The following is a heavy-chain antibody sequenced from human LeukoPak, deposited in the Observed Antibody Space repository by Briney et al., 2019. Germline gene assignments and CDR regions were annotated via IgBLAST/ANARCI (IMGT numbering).Heavy chain of an antibody. D-gene: IGHD6-19*01. V-gene: IGHV3-23*01. CDR3: AKVVAVAGTYYFDY. CDR1: GFTFSSYA. Sequence: GGSLRLSCAASGFTFSSYAMSWVRQAPGKGLEWVSAISGSGGSTYYADSVKGRFTISRDNSKNTLYLRMNSLRAEDTAVYYCAKVVAVAGTYYFDYWGQGTLVTVSS. J-gene: IGHJ4*02. CDR2: ISGSGGST.